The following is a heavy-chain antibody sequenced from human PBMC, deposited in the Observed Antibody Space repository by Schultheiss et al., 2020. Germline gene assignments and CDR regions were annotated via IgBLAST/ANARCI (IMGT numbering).Heavy chain of an antibody. J-gene: IGHJ4*02. CDR2: IYSGGST. Sequence: GGSLRLSCAASGFTVSSNYMSWVRQAPGKGLEWVSVIYSGGSTYYADSVKGRFTISRDNSKNTLYLQMNSLRAEDTAVYYCAAEVHSSGPPDYWGQGTLVTFSS. D-gene: IGHD6-19*01. CDR1: GFTVSSNY. V-gene: IGHV3-53*01. CDR3: AAEVHSSGPPDY.